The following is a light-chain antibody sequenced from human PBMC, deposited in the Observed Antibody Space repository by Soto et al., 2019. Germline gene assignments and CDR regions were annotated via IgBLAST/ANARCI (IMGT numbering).Light chain of an antibody. CDR2: GAS. V-gene: IGKV3-20*01. Sequence: EIVMTQSPATLPVSPGERATLSCRASQRISSNLAWYQHKPGQAPRVIMYGASRRATGIPDRFSGGGSGTDFTLTISRLEPEDFAVYFCQQYAGPPTTFGQGTRLEIK. J-gene: IGKJ5*01. CDR1: QRISSN. CDR3: QQYAGPPTT.